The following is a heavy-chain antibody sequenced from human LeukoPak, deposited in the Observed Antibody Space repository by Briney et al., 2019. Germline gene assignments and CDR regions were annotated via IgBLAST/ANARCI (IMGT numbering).Heavy chain of an antibody. V-gene: IGHV1-24*01. CDR2: FGLEDAER. D-gene: IGHD5-12*01. CDR3: ATEKHVDIVATGEAFDI. J-gene: IGHJ3*02. Sequence: ASVKVSCKVSGYTLTELSMHWVRQAPGKGLEWMGGFGLEDAERNYAQKFQGRITMTEDTSTDTAYMELSSLRSEDTAVYYCATEKHVDIVATGEAFDIWGQGTMVTVSS. CDR1: GYTLTELS.